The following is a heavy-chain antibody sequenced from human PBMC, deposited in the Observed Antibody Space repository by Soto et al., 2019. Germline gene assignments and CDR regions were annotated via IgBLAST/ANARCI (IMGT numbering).Heavy chain of an antibody. D-gene: IGHD6-13*01. Sequence: SVKVSCKASGGTFSSYAISWVRQAPGQGLAWMGGIIPIFGTANYAQKFQGRVTITADKSTSTAYMELSSLRSEDTAVYYCASRYSSSGYEDAEAEYYGMDVWGKGTTGTVSS. CDR1: GGTFSSYA. V-gene: IGHV1-69*06. CDR2: IIPIFGTA. J-gene: IGHJ6*04. CDR3: ASRYSSSGYEDAEAEYYGMDV.